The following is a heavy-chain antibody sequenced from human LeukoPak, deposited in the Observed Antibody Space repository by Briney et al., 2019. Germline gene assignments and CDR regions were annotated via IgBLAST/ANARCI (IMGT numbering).Heavy chain of an antibody. J-gene: IGHJ4*02. CDR2: ISSSSSYI. V-gene: IGHV3-21*01. CDR3: ASDRYYYDSSGYFDY. D-gene: IGHD3-22*01. CDR1: GFTFSSYS. Sequence: GGSLRLSCAASGFTFSSYSMNWVRQAPGKGLEWVSSISSSSSYIYYADSVKGRFTISGDNAKNTLYLQMNSLRAEDTAVYYCASDRYYYDSSGYFDYWGQGTLVTVSS.